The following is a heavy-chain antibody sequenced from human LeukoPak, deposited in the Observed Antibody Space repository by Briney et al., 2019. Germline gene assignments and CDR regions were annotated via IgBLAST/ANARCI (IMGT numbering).Heavy chain of an antibody. CDR1: GGSISSGSYY. CDR2: IYTSGST. V-gene: IGHV4-61*02. J-gene: IGHJ4*02. CDR3: ARGSLGMAPDY. D-gene: IGHD7-27*01. Sequence: PSETLSLTCTVSGGSISSGSYYWSWIRQPAGKGLEWIGRIYTSGSTNYNPSLKSRVTISVDTSKNQFSLKLSSVTAADTAVYYCARGSLGMAPDYWGQGTLVTVSS.